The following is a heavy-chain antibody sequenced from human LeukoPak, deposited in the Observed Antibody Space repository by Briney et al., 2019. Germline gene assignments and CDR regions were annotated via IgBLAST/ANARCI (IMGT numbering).Heavy chain of an antibody. D-gene: IGHD4-23*01. V-gene: IGHV3-30*02. J-gene: IGHJ4*02. CDR3: AKDSPHYGGALDY. CDR1: GFTFSSYA. Sequence: GGSLRLSCAASGFTFSSYAMHWVRQAPGKGLEWVAFIRYDGSNKYYADSVKGRFTISRDNSKNTLYLQMNSLRAEDTAVYYCAKDSPHYGGALDYWGQGTLVTVSS. CDR2: IRYDGSNK.